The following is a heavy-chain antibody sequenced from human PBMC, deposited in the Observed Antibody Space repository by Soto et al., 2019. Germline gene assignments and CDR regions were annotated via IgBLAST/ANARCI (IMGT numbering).Heavy chain of an antibody. V-gene: IGHV3-30-3*01. D-gene: IGHD1-26*01. CDR2: MADDGNRE. J-gene: IGHJ4*02. CDR3: ARVGGSFYGAWDS. CDR1: GFTFSMYV. Sequence: QVQLVESGGGVVQPGRSLRLSCAASGFTFSMYVMHWVRQAPGKGLEWGAVMADDGNREYYGDSVKGRFFVSRDNSKNTLYLQMNSLRPEDTAVYYCARVGGSFYGAWDSWGQGALVTVSS.